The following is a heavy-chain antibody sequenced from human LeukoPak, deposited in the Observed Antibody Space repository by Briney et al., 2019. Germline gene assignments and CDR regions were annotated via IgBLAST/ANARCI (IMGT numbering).Heavy chain of an antibody. Sequence: ASVKVSCKASGYTFTSYDINWVRQATGQGLEWMGWMNPNSGNTGYAQKFQGRVTMTRNTSISTAYMELSGLRSEDASVYYWGRYSSSWSRRDFFDYWGQGTLVTVSS. D-gene: IGHD6-13*01. J-gene: IGHJ4*01. CDR3: GRYSSSWSRRDFFDY. CDR2: MNPNSGNT. V-gene: IGHV1-8*01. CDR1: GYTFTSYD.